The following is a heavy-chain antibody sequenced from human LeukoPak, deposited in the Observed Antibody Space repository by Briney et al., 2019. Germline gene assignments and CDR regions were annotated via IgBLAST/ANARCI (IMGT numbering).Heavy chain of an antibody. CDR1: GYTFTHQW. CDR3: ARHSDVIGAI. J-gene: IGHJ4*02. V-gene: IGHV5-51*01. CDR2: IYPRDSDT. Sequence: THGESLKISCKASGYTFTHQWIGWVRQKSGSGLEWMGIIYPRDSDTRYSPSFQGHVTISADTSINTAYLEWSRLEASDTGIYYCARHSDVIGAIWGQGTLVTVSS. D-gene: IGHD3-10*01.